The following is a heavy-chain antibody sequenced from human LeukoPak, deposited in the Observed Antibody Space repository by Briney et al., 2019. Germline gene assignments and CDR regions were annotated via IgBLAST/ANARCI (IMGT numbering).Heavy chain of an antibody. J-gene: IGHJ5*02. Sequence: SETLSLTCAVYGGSFSGYIWSWIRQPPGKGLEWIGEINHSGSTNYNPSLKSRVTISVDTSKNQFSLKLSSVTAADTAVYYRARGLGIFGVSWFDPWGQETLVTVSS. CDR3: ARGLGIFGVSWFDP. V-gene: IGHV4-34*01. D-gene: IGHD3-3*01. CDR1: GGSFSGYI. CDR2: INHSGST.